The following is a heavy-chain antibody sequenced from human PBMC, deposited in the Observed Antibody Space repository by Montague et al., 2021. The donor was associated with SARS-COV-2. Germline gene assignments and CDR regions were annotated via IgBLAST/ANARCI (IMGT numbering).Heavy chain of an antibody. CDR1: GDSVSSNSAA. J-gene: IGHJ5*02. Sequence: CAISGDSVSSNSAAWNWIRQSPSRGLEWLGRTYYRSKWYNDYAVSVKSRITINPDTSKNQFSLQLNSVTPEDTAVYYCARDDPYSTNGVCYTGNWFDPWGQGTLVTVSS. D-gene: IGHD2-8*01. CDR3: ARDDPYSTNGVCYTGNWFDP. CDR2: TYYRSKWYN. V-gene: IGHV6-1*01.